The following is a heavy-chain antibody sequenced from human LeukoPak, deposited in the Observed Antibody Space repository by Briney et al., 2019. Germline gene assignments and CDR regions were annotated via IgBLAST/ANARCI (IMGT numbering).Heavy chain of an antibody. V-gene: IGHV3-7*01. D-gene: IGHD5-12*01. Sequence: GGSLRLSCAASGFTFSSQWMGWVRQAPGKGLEWVANVNQGGTEKFYVASVKGRFSISRDNAENSLYLQMNSLRAEDTAVYYCARGPSGYHNTGGQGTLVTVSS. CDR3: ARGPSGYHNT. CDR1: GFTFSSQW. J-gene: IGHJ4*02. CDR2: VNQGGTEK.